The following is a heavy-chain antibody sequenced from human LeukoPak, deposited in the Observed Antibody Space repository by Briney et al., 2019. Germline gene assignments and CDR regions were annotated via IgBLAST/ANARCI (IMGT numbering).Heavy chain of an antibody. CDR3: ARGGGLDV. CDR1: GFTVSSNY. CDR2: INHNGNVN. J-gene: IGHJ6*02. Sequence: PGGSLRLSCAASGFTVSSNYMSWVRQAPGKGLEWVASINHNGNVNYYVDSVKGRFTISRDNAKNSLYLQMSNLSAEDTAVYFCARGGGLDVWGQGATVTVSS. V-gene: IGHV3-7*03. D-gene: IGHD3-16*01.